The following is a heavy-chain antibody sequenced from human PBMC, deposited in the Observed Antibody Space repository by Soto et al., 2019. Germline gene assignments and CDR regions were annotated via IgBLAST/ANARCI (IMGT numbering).Heavy chain of an antibody. CDR1: GGSISSGGYY. J-gene: IGHJ6*03. CDR2: IYYSGST. Sequence: SETLSLTCTVSGGSISSGGYYWSWIRQHPGKGLEWIGYIYYSGSTYYNPSLKSRVTISVDTSKNQFSLKLSTVTAADTAVYYCARARWSGRPNYYYYYYMDVWGKGTTVTVSS. V-gene: IGHV4-31*03. CDR3: ARARWSGRPNYYYYYYMDV. D-gene: IGHD3-3*01.